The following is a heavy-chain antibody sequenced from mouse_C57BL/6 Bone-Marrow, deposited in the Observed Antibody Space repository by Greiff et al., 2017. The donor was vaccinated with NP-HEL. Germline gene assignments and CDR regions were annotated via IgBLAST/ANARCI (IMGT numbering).Heavy chain of an antibody. Sequence: QVQLKESGAELVKPGASVKISCKASGYAFSSYWMNWVKQRPGKGLEWIGQIYPGDGDTNYNGKFKGKATLTADKSSSTAYMQLSSLTSEDSAVYFCARSVPSAWFAYWGQGTLVTVSA. CDR3: ARSVPSAWFAY. D-gene: IGHD3-1*01. CDR1: GYAFSSYW. CDR2: IYPGDGDT. J-gene: IGHJ3*01. V-gene: IGHV1-80*01.